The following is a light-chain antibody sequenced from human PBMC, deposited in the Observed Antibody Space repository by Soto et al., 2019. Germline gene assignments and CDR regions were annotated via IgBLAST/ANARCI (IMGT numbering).Light chain of an antibody. Sequence: QSVLTQPPSVSGAPGQRVTISCTGSSSNIGAGYDVHWYQQLPGTAPKLLSYGNSNRPSGVPDRFSGSKSGTSASLAITGLQAEDEADYYCQSYDSSVSKVVFGGGTTLTVL. CDR1: SSNIGAGYD. CDR2: GNS. V-gene: IGLV1-40*01. J-gene: IGLJ2*01. CDR3: QSYDSSVSKVV.